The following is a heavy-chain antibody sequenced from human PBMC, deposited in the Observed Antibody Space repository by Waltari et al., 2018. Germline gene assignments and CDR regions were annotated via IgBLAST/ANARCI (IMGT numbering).Heavy chain of an antibody. Sequence: QVQLQESGPGLVKPSQTLSLTCTVSGGSISSGGYYWSWIRQHPGKGLEWIGYIYYSGSTYDNPSLKSRVTISVDTSKNQFSLKLSSVTAADTAVYYCARDRHIEGARYMDVWGKGTTVTVSS. V-gene: IGHV4-31*03. CDR3: ARDRHIEGARYMDV. J-gene: IGHJ6*03. D-gene: IGHD2-21*01. CDR1: GGSISSGGYY. CDR2: IYYSGST.